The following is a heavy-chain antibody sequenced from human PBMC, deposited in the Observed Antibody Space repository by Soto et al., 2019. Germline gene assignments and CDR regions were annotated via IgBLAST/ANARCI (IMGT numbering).Heavy chain of an antibody. J-gene: IGHJ5*02. CDR2: IYYSGST. D-gene: IGHD3-10*01. Sequence: SETLSLTCTVSGGSISSYYWSWIRQPPGKGLEWIGYIYYSGSTNYNPSLKSRVTISVDTSKNQFSLKLSSVTAADTAVYYCAKFPIYGSGSYYPNWFDPWGQGTLVTVSS. CDR3: AKFPIYGSGSYYPNWFDP. CDR1: GGSISSYY. V-gene: IGHV4-59*08.